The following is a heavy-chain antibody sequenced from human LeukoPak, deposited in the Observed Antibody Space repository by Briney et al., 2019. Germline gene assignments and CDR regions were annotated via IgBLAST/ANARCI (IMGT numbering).Heavy chain of an antibody. Sequence: GGSLRLSCAASGFTFNSYSMSWVRQAPGKGLEWVSSIDSSSTYIYYVDSVKGRFTISRDNAKNSLYLQMNSLRAEDTAMYYCARAERAGVRDAGIEYWGQGTLVTVSS. CDR3: ARAERAGVRDAGIEY. CDR2: IDSSSTYI. V-gene: IGHV3-21*01. CDR1: GFTFNSYS. D-gene: IGHD3-10*01. J-gene: IGHJ4*02.